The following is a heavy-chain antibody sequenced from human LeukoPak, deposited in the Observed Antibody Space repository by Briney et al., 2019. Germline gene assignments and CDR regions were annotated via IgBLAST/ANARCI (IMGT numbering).Heavy chain of an antibody. V-gene: IGHV3-30*18. D-gene: IGHD1-1*01. CDR1: GFTFSSYG. J-gene: IGHJ3*02. CDR2: ISYDGSNK. Sequence: GGSLRLSCAASGFTFSSYGMHWVRQAPGKGLEWVAVISYDGSNKYYADSVKGRFTISRDNSKNTLYLQMNSLRAEDTAVYYCAKSSPGTGAFDIWGQGTMVTVSS. CDR3: AKSSPGTGAFDI.